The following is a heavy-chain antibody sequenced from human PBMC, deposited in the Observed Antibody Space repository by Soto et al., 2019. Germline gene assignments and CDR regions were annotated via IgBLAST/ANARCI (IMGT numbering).Heavy chain of an antibody. Sequence: QVQLQESGPGLVKPSQTLSLTCTVSGGSISSGDYFWNWIRQPPGKGLEWIGYIYYSGSTYYNPSFKSRGTISLDTSKNQFSLKLSSVTAADTAVYYCARTLVTNYYFEYWGQGTLITVSS. CDR1: GGSISSGDYF. J-gene: IGHJ4*02. V-gene: IGHV4-30-4*01. CDR2: IYYSGST. D-gene: IGHD5-18*01. CDR3: ARTLVTNYYFEY.